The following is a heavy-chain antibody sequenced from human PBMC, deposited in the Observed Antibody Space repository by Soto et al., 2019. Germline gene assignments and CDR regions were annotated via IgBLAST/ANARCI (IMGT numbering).Heavy chain of an antibody. V-gene: IGHV3-21*01. CDR3: ARDQPGYSYGYGLGY. Sequence: EVQLVESGGGLVKPGGSLRLSCAASGFTFSSYSMNWVRQAPGKGLEWVSSISSSSSYIKYADSVKGRFTISRDNAKNSLYLQRNSLRAEDTAVYYCARDQPGYSYGYGLGYWGQGTQVTVSS. CDR2: ISSSSSYI. CDR1: GFTFSSYS. D-gene: IGHD5-18*01. J-gene: IGHJ4*02.